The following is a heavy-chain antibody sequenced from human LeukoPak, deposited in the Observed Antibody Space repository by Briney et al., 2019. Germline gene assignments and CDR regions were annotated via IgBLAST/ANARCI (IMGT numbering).Heavy chain of an antibody. CDR1: GGSISSYY. V-gene: IGHV4-4*07. CDR2: IYTSGST. J-gene: IGHJ5*02. D-gene: IGHD6-13*01. CDR3: AREEVAAAAGTNWFDP. Sequence: SEALSLTCTVSGGSISSYYWSWIRQPAGKGLEWIGRIYTSGSTNYNPSLKSRVTMSVDTSKNQFSLKLSSVTAADTAVYYCAREEVAAAAGTNWFDPWGQGTLVTVSS.